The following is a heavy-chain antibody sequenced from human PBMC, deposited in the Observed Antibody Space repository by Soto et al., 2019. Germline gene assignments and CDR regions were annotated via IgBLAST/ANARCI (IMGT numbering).Heavy chain of an antibody. V-gene: IGHV5-10-1*01. CDR2: IDPSDSYT. D-gene: IGHD6-19*01. J-gene: IGHJ6*02. Sequence: GESLKISCKGSGYSFTSYWISWVRQMPGKGLEWMGRIDPSDSYTNHSPSFQGHVTISADKSISTAYLQWSSLKASDTAMYYCARHTSGIAVAGVYYYYGMDVWGQGTTVTVSS. CDR3: ARHTSGIAVAGVYYYYGMDV. CDR1: GYSFTSYW.